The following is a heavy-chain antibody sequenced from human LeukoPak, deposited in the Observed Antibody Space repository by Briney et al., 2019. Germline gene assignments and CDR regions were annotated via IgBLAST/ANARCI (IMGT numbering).Heavy chain of an antibody. Sequence: SVTLSLTCTVSGGSISSYYWSWIRQPPGKGLEWIGYIYYSGSTNYNPSLKSRVTIPVDTSKNQFSLKLSSVTAADTAVYYCASFGAVVDYWGQGTLVTVSS. J-gene: IGHJ4*02. CDR2: IYYSGST. CDR1: GGSISSYY. CDR3: ASFGAVVDY. V-gene: IGHV4-59*01. D-gene: IGHD3-10*01.